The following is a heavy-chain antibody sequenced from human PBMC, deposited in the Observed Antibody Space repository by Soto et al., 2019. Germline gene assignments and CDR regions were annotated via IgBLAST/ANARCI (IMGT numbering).Heavy chain of an antibody. CDR2: IYHSGST. J-gene: IGHJ6*02. Sequence: QVQLRESGPGLVKPSGTLSLTCAVSSGSISSAHWWNWVRQPPGKGLEWIGEIYHSGSTNYNPSLKSRVTVSVDKSMNQFSLKLTSVTAADTAVYYCATNSYYSLGVWGQGTTVTVSS. CDR3: ATNSYYSLGV. V-gene: IGHV4-4*02. CDR1: SGSISSAHW.